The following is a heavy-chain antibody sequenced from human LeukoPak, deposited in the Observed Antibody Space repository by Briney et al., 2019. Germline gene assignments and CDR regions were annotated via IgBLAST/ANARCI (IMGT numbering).Heavy chain of an antibody. CDR3: AKDRVGITGSMYV. D-gene: IGHD1-20*01. J-gene: IGHJ6*03. CDR2: IKQDGSEK. V-gene: IGHV3-7*03. CDR1: GFTFNTYW. Sequence: SGGSLRLSCVASGFTFNTYWMSWVRQAPGKGLEWVADIKQDGSEKRYVDSVKGRFTISRDNSKNSLYLQMNSLRAEDTALYYCAKDRVGITGSMYVRGKGTTVTFSS.